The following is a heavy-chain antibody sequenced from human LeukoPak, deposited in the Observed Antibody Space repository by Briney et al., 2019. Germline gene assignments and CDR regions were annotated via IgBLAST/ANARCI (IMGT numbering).Heavy chain of an antibody. CDR2: IRPNSGGT. Sequence: ASVKVSCKASGYTFGAYYMYWVRQAPGQGLEWMGWIRPNSGGTNYTQKFEGRVTMTRDTSINTAYMELSRLTSDDTAVYFCATWGLHFDIWGQGTMVIVAS. CDR1: GYTFGAYY. CDR3: ATWGLHFDI. J-gene: IGHJ3*02. D-gene: IGHD3-16*01. V-gene: IGHV1-2*02.